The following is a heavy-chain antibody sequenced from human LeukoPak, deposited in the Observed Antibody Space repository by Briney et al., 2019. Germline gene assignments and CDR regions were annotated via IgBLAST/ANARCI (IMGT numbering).Heavy chain of an antibody. CDR1: GDSISSGSYY. J-gene: IGHJ4*02. CDR3: VRDWNGDYFDY. V-gene: IGHV4-61*02. Sequence: MPSETLSLTCIVSGDSISSGSYYWTWLRQPAGKGLEWIGRIHTSGNTNYSPSLKSRVTISRDTSKNQFSLRLTSMTAADTAVYYCVRDWNGDYFDYWGQGTLVTVSS. D-gene: IGHD1-1*01. CDR2: IHTSGNT.